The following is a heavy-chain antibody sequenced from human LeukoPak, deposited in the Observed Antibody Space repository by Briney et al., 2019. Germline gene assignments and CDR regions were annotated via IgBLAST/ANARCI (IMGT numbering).Heavy chain of an antibody. CDR2: INHNSGGT. CDR1: GYTFTGYY. Sequence: ASVKVSCKASGYTFTGYYMHWVRQAPGQGLEWMGRINHNSGGTNYAQKFQGRVTMTRDTSISTAYMELSRLRSDDTAVYYCARDSDILTGYLAFDYWGQGTLVTVFS. D-gene: IGHD3-9*01. CDR3: ARDSDILTGYLAFDY. J-gene: IGHJ4*02. V-gene: IGHV1-2*06.